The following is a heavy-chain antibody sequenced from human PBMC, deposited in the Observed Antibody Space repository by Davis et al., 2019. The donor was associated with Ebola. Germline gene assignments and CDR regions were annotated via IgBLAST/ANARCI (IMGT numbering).Heavy chain of an antibody. D-gene: IGHD1-26*01. CDR2: ISWNSGSI. J-gene: IGHJ4*02. V-gene: IGHV3-9*01. CDR1: GFTFDDYA. Sequence: SLKISCAASGFTFDDYAMHWVRQAPGKGLEWVSGISWNSGSIGYTDSVKGRFTISRDNAKKSLYLQMNSLRAEDTAVYYCARETGVGYWGQGTLVTVSS. CDR3: ARETGVGY.